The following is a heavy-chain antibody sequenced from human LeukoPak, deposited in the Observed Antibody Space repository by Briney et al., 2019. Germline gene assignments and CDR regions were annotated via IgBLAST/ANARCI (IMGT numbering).Heavy chain of an antibody. CDR3: ARVLYGDYDY. D-gene: IGHD4-17*01. CDR2: INHSGST. CDR1: GGSFSGYY. Sequence: SETLSLTCAVYGGSFSGYYWSWIRQPPGKGLEWIGEINHSGSTNYNPSLKSRVTISVDTSKNQFSLKLRSVTAADTAVYYCARVLYGDYDYWGQGTLVPVSS. J-gene: IGHJ4*02. V-gene: IGHV4-34*01.